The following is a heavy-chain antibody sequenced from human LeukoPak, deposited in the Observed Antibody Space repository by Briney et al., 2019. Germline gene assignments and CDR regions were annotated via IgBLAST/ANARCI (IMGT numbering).Heavy chain of an antibody. D-gene: IGHD5-12*01. Sequence: SEILSLTCAVYGGSFSGYYWSWIRQPPGKGLEWIGEINHSGSTNYNPSLKSRVTISVDTSKNQFSLKLSSVTAADTAVYYCARRGGYDQNYYYYYMDVWGKGTTVTISS. V-gene: IGHV4-34*01. CDR3: ARRGGYDQNYYYYYMDV. CDR1: GGSFSGYY. CDR2: INHSGST. J-gene: IGHJ6*03.